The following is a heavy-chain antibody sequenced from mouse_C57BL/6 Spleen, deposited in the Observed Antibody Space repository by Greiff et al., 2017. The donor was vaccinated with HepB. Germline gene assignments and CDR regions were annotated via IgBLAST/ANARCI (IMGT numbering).Heavy chain of an antibody. Sequence: VKLQQSGPELVKPGASVKISCKASGYAFSSSWMNWVKQRPGKGLEWIGRIYPGDGDTNYNGKFKGKATLTADKSSSTAYMQLSSLTSEDSAVYFCARLGSNYVGMDYWGQGTSVTVSS. V-gene: IGHV1-82*01. J-gene: IGHJ4*01. CDR1: GYAFSSSW. D-gene: IGHD2-5*01. CDR2: IYPGDGDT. CDR3: ARLGSNYVGMDY.